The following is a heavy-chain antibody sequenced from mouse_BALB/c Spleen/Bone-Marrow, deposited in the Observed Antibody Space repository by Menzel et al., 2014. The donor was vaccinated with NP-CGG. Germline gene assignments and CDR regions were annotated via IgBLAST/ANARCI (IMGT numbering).Heavy chain of an antibody. CDR1: GYTFTNYW. J-gene: IGHJ4*01. D-gene: IGHD2-14*01. CDR3: TRRDRYDYYGVDY. Sequence: QVQLQQPGAELVRPGASVKVSCKASGYTFTNYWINWVRQRPGQGLEWIGNIYPSDSYSNYNQKFKDKATLTVDKSSSTAYMQLSSPTSEDSAVYYCTRRDRYDYYGVDYWGQGTSVTVSP. V-gene: IGHV1-69*02. CDR2: IYPSDSYS.